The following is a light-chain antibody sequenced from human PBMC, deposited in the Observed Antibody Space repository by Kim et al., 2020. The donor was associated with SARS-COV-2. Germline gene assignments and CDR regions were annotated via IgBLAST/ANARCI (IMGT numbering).Light chain of an antibody. CDR1: RGIRGW. V-gene: IGKV1-12*01. Sequence: SAAVVESVTISCRACRGIRGWLARYDQTPGKAPKPLIYAVESLKSGVPSRFSCSVSRTDFTLTTSSLQLEYFATYYVQQSNSFPYSFGQGIKLE. CDR3: QQSNSFPYS. CDR2: AVE. J-gene: IGKJ2*03.